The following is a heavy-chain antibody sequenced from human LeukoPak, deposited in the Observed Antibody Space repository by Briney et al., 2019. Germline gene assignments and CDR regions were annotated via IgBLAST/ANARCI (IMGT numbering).Heavy chain of an antibody. CDR3: AKDGGSTSAFDY. J-gene: IGHJ4*02. Sequence: PGRSLRLSCAASGFTFSSYGVHWVRQAPGKGLEWVAVISYDGSNKYYADSAKGRFTISRDNSKNTLYLQMNSLRAEDTAVYYCAKDGGSTSAFDYWGQGTLVTVSS. D-gene: IGHD2-2*01. CDR1: GFTFSSYG. CDR2: ISYDGSNK. V-gene: IGHV3-30*18.